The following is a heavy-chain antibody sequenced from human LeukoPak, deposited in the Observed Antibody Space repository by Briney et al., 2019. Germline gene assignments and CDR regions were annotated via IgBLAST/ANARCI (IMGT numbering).Heavy chain of an antibody. J-gene: IGHJ5*02. D-gene: IGHD6-19*01. CDR2: INSDARST. V-gene: IGHV3-74*01. CDR3: ARGADTGYSSDS. Sequence: GGSLGLSCAASGFTFSNYWMHWVRQAPGKGLVWVSRINSDARSTSYADSVKGRFTISRDNAKNTLYLQMNSLRAEDTAVYYCARGADTGYSSDSWGQGTLVTVSS. CDR1: GFTFSNYW.